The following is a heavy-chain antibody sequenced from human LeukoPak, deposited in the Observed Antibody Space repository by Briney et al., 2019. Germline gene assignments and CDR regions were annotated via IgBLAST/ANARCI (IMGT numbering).Heavy chain of an antibody. CDR2: INNSGNTI. Sequence: GGSLRLSCAASGFTVSSNYMSWVRQAPGKGLEWVSSINNSGNTIYYADSVKGRFTISRDNSKNSLYLQMNSLRAEDTAVYYCASGAQSDYWGQGTLVTVSS. J-gene: IGHJ4*02. V-gene: IGHV3-11*04. CDR3: ASGAQSDY. CDR1: GFTVSSNY. D-gene: IGHD1-26*01.